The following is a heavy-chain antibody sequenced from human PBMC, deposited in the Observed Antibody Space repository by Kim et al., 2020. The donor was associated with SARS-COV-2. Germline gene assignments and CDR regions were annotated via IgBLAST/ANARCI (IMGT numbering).Heavy chain of an antibody. CDR2: ISYDGSNK. V-gene: IGHV3-30*18. CDR3: AKHGYKAWDSSGYYYPASQHYYYYGMDV. D-gene: IGHD3-22*01. Sequence: GGSLRLSCTASGFTFTSYGMHWVRQAPGKGLEWVAVISYDGSNKYYADSVKGRFTISRDNSKNTLYLQMNSLRAEDTAVYYCAKHGYKAWDSSGYYYPASQHYYYYGMDVWGQGTTVTVSS. J-gene: IGHJ6*02. CDR1: GFTFTSYG.